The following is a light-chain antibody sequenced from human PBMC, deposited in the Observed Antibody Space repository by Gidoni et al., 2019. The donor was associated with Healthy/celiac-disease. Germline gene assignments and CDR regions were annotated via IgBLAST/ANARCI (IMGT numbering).Light chain of an antibody. Sequence: DIQMTQSPSSLSASVGDRVTITCRASQSISSYLNWYQQKPGKAPKLLSYAASSLQSGVPSRFSGSGSRTEFTLTIRRLQPEDCATYYCQQSYRTLQTCAQGTKVEIK. V-gene: IGKV1-39*01. CDR2: AAS. CDR1: QSISSY. CDR3: QQSYRTLQT. J-gene: IGKJ1*01.